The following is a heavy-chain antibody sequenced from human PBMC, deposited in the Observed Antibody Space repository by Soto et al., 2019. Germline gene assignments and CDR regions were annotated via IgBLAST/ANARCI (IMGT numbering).Heavy chain of an antibody. Sequence: SETLSLTCGVTGASISRGGFHWGWIRQPPGQGLEWIGSLYSGSTYYNPSLKSRVTISADTSKNEFSLRLTSVTAADTAVYYCARRGSGHTFDYWGQGTLVTVSS. CDR2: LYSGST. CDR3: ARRGSGHTFDY. CDR1: GASISRGGFH. V-gene: IGHV4-39*01. J-gene: IGHJ4*02. D-gene: IGHD3-10*01.